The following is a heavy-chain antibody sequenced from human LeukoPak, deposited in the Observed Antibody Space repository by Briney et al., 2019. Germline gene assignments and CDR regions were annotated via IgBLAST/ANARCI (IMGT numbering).Heavy chain of an antibody. Sequence: GASVKVSCKASGYPFTSYYINWVRQAPGQGLEWMGWISAYNGDTNYAQNLQGRVTMTTDTSTDTAYMELRSLRSDDTAVYYCASSGTADDYGDYVDYYGMDVWGQGTTVTVSS. D-gene: IGHD4-17*01. CDR2: ISAYNGDT. CDR3: ASSGTADDYGDYVDYYGMDV. V-gene: IGHV1-18*01. CDR1: GYPFTSYY. J-gene: IGHJ6*02.